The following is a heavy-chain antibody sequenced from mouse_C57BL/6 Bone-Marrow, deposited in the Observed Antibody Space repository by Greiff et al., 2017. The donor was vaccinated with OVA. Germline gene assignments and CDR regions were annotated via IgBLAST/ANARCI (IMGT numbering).Heavy chain of an antibody. CDR3: ESHYYYDSRYFDV. V-gene: IGHV1-85*01. CDR1: GYTFTSYD. J-gene: IGHJ1*03. D-gene: IGHD1-1*01. CDR2: IYPRDGST. Sequence: LQESGPELVKPGASVKLSCKASGYTFTSYDINWVKQRPGQGLEWIGWIYPRDGSTKYNEKFKGKATLTVDTSSITAYMELHSLTSEDSAVYFCESHYYYDSRYFDVWGTGTTVTVSS.